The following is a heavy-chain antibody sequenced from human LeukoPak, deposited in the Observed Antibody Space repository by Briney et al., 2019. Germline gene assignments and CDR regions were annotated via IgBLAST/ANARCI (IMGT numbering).Heavy chain of an antibody. CDR1: GGSFSGYY. CDR3: AASLRSGIVGATDPYFDY. Sequence: SETLSLTCAVYGGSFSGYYWSWIRQPPGKGLEWIGEINHSGSTNYNPSLKSRVTISVDTSKNQFSLKLSSVTAADTAVYYCAASLRSGIVGATDPYFDYWDQGTLVTVSS. V-gene: IGHV4-34*01. CDR2: INHSGST. D-gene: IGHD1-26*01. J-gene: IGHJ4*02.